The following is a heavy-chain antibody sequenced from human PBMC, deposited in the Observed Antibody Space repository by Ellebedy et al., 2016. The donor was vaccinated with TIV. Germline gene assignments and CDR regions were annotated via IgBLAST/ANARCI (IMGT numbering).Heavy chain of an antibody. J-gene: IGHJ3*02. V-gene: IGHV3-7*01. CDR3: ATDGSFGDYLSPTHAFVM. CDR2: IRQDGSEK. Sequence: GESLKISCAASGFSFSSYWMTWVRQAPGKGLEWVANIRQDGSEKFYVDSVKGRFTISRDNAKNSLYLQMNSLRAEDTAVNYCATDGSFGDYLSPTHAFVMWGQGTMVTVSS. D-gene: IGHD4-17*01. CDR1: GFSFSSYW.